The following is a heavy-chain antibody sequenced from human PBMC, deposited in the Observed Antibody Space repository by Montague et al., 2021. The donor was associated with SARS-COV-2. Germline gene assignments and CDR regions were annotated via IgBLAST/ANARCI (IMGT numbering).Heavy chain of an antibody. CDR2: IYYSGST. Sequence: TLSLTCTVSGGSISSGGYYWSWIRQHPGKGLEWIGHIYYSGSTYYNPSPKSRVTISVDTSKNQFSLKLSSVTAADTAVYYCARVEFDGGYDSVPLDVWGQGTTVTVSS. CDR1: GGSISSGGYY. CDR3: ARVEFDGGYDSVPLDV. V-gene: IGHV4-31*03. D-gene: IGHD5-12*01. J-gene: IGHJ6*02.